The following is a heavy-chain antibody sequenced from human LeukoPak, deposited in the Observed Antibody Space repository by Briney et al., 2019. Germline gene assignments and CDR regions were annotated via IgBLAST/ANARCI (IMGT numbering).Heavy chain of an antibody. D-gene: IGHD3-10*01. CDR1: GFTFSSYA. CDR2: INTPGGST. J-gene: IGHJ3*02. V-gene: IGHV3-23*01. Sequence: PGGSLRLSCAASGFTFSSYAMSWVRQAPGKGLEWVSAINTPGGSTYYADSVKGRFTISRDNSKNTLYLQMNSLRAEDTAVYYCARDRARSGAFDIWGQGTMVTVSS. CDR3: ARDRARSGAFDI.